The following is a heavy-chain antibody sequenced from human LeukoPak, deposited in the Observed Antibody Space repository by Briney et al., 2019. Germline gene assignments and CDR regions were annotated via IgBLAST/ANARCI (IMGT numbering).Heavy chain of an antibody. Sequence: ASVKVSCKASAGTFSSYAISWVRQAPGQGLEWMGGIIPIFGTANYAQKFQGRVTITADESTSTAYMELSSLRVEDTAVYYCARTYYYGSGNYNDAFDIWGQGTMVTVSS. CDR1: AGTFSSYA. V-gene: IGHV1-69*13. CDR3: ARTYYYGSGNYNDAFDI. D-gene: IGHD3-10*01. J-gene: IGHJ3*02. CDR2: IIPIFGTA.